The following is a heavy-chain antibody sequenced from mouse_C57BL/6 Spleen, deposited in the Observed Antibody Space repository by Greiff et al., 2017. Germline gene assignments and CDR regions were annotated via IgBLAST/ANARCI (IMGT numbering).Heavy chain of an antibody. J-gene: IGHJ4*01. CDR2: ISDGGSCT. CDR1: GFTFSSYA. CDR3: ARVKLLRDALGY. D-gene: IGHD1-1*01. Sequence: VQLKESGGGLVKPGGSLKLSCAASGFTFSSYAMSWVRQTPEKRLEWVATISDGGSCTYYPDNVKGRFTISRDNAKNNLYLQMSHLKSEDTAMYYCARVKLLRDALGYWGQGTSVTVSS. V-gene: IGHV5-4*01.